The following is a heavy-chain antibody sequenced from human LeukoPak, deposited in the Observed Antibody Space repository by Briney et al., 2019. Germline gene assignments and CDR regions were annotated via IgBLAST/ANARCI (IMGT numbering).Heavy chain of an antibody. J-gene: IGHJ4*02. CDR1: GFTFDNYA. CDR2: ISDSSGTT. Sequence: PGGSLRLSCAASGFTFDNYAMSWVRQAPGKGLEWVSDISDSSGTTYYADSVKGRFTISRDNSKNTLYLQMNSLRAGDTAVYYCAKGLTSDYWGQGTLVTVSS. V-gene: IGHV3-23*01. CDR3: AKGLTSDY. D-gene: IGHD2-21*02.